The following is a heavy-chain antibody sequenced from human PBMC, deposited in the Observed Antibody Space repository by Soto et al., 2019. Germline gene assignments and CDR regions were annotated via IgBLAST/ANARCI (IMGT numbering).Heavy chain of an antibody. CDR1: GCSLSTSGVG. CDR2: IYWDDDK. D-gene: IGHD6-6*01. J-gene: IGHJ4*02. V-gene: IGHV2-5*02. CDR3: AHSRPPRLLDY. Sequence: QITLKESGPTLVKPTQTLTLTCTFSGCSLSTSGVGVGWIRQPPGKALEWLALIYWDDDKRYSPSLNSRLTITKDTSNNQVVLTMTNMDPVDTATYYCAHSRPPRLLDYWGQGTLVTVSS.